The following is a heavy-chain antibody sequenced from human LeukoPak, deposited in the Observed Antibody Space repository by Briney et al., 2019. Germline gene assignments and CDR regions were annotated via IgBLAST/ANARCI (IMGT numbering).Heavy chain of an antibody. Sequence: PGGSLGLSCAASGFPFTNAWMTGVRPAPGKGLEWVGSIESKGDGETTDNAARVKGRFSKSIDDTNATKYRQMYSLEAEDTAVYYCTTDLGRTMIRWVSVYCGQGALFTVSS. CDR2: IESKGDGETT. V-gene: IGHV3-15*04. CDR3: TTDLGRTMIRWVSVY. J-gene: IGHJ4*02. D-gene: IGHD3-10*01. CDR1: GFPFTNAW.